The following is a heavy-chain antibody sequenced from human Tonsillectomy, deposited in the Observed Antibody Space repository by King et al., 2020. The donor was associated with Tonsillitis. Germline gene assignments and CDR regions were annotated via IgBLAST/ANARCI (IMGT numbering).Heavy chain of an antibody. D-gene: IGHD4/OR15-4a*01. Sequence: VQLVESGGGLVQPGGSLRLSCAASGFTFSSFWMSWVRQAPGKGLEWVANIKQNGSEEDYVDSVKGRFTISRDNAKNSLYLQMNSLRVEDTAVYYCARDGAGLGYWGQGTLVTVSS. J-gene: IGHJ4*02. V-gene: IGHV3-7*04. CDR2: IKQNGSEE. CDR3: ARDGAGLGY. CDR1: GFTFSSFW.